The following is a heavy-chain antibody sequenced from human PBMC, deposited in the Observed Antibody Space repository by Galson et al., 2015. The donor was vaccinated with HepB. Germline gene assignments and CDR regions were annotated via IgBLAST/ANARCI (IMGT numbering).Heavy chain of an antibody. CDR1: GFTFDDYT. CDR3: AKGGPYSSSSQLIDY. J-gene: IGHJ4*02. V-gene: IGHV3-43*01. CDR2: ISWDGGST. Sequence: SLRLSCAASGFTFDDYTMHWVRQSPGKGLEWVSLISWDGGSTYYADSVKGRFTISRGNNKNSLYLQMNSLRTEDTALYYCAKGGPYSSSSQLIDYWGQGTLVTVSP. D-gene: IGHD6-6*01.